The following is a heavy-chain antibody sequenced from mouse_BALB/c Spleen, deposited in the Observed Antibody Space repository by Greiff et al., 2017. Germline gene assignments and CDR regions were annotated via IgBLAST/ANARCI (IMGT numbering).Heavy chain of an antibody. CDR2: ISSGGST. CDR1: GFTFSSYA. V-gene: IGHV5-6-5*01. Sequence: EVKLVESGGGLVKPGGSLKLSCAASGFTFSSYAMSWVRQTPEKRLEWVASISSGGSTYYPDSVKGRFTISRANARNILYLQMSSLRSEATAMYYCARGRDYGSSYAMDYWGQGTSVTVSS. CDR3: ARGRDYGSSYAMDY. J-gene: IGHJ4*01. D-gene: IGHD1-1*01.